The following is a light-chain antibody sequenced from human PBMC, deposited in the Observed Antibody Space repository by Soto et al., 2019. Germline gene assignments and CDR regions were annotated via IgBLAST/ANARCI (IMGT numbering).Light chain of an antibody. CDR3: QQFNSYPIT. CDR2: AAS. CDR1: QGIRSN. J-gene: IGKJ5*01. Sequence: DIQLTQSPSFLSASVGDRVTITCRASQGIRSNLAWYQQKPGKAPKLLIYAASTLQSGVPSRFSGSGSGTEFPLTISSLQPEDFATSYCQQFNSYPITFGQGTRLEIK. V-gene: IGKV1-9*01.